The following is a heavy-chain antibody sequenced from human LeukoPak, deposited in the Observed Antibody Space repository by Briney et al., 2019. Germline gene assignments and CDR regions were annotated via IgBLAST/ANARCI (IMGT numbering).Heavy chain of an antibody. CDR3: AKGDYYMEV. V-gene: IGHV3-30*02. Sequence: GGSLRLSCVASGITFDNFGMHWVRQAPGQGLEGFAFLRYDANNRYDKNNDYYAVSVKYRFTISRDNSKNPLYPQMNSLKSEDTAVYYCAKGDYYMEVWGKGATVTVSS. J-gene: IGHJ6*03. CDR2: LRYDANNRYDKNND. CDR1: GITFDNFG.